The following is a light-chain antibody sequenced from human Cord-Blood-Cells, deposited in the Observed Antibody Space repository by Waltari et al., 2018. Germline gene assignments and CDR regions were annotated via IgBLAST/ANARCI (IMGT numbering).Light chain of an antibody. V-gene: IGLV2-14*03. Sequence: QSALTQPASVSGSPGQSITISCTGTSSDVGGYNYVSWYQQHPGNAPKLMIYDVSNRPSGVSNLFSGSKSGNTASLTISGLQAEDEADYYCSSYTSSSTWVFGGGTKLTVL. CDR1: SSDVGGYNY. CDR2: DVS. J-gene: IGLJ3*02. CDR3: SSYTSSSTWV.